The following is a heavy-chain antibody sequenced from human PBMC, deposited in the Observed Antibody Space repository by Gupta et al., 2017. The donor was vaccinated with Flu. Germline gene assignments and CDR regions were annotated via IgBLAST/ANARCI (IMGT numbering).Heavy chain of an antibody. V-gene: IGHV3-30*18. Sequence: QVQLVESGGDVVQPGRSLRLSCSASGFTFSRCGMHWVRQAPGKGLEWVAVISYDGSNKYYADSVKGRFTISRDNSKNTLFLQMNSLRAEDTAVYYCVKSDIEVAPSAMFSYYSYDMDVWGQGTTVTVSS. CDR1: GFTFSRCG. CDR3: VKSDIEVAPSAMFSYYSYDMDV. J-gene: IGHJ6*02. CDR2: ISYDGSNK. D-gene: IGHD2-2*01.